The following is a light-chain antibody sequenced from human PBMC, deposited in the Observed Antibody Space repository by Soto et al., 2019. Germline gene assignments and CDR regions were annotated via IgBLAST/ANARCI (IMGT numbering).Light chain of an antibody. Sequence: EIVMTQSPATLSVSPGERATLSSRASQSVSSNLAWYQQKPGQAPRLLIYGASTRATGIPARFSGSGSGTEFTLTISSLQSGDFAVYYCQQYNNWPYTLGQGTKLESK. J-gene: IGKJ2*01. CDR1: QSVSSN. CDR2: GAS. V-gene: IGKV3-15*01. CDR3: QQYNNWPYT.